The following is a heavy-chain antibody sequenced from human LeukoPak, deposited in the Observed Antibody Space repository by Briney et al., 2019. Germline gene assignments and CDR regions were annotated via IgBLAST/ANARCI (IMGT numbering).Heavy chain of an antibody. Sequence: GGSLRLSCAASGFTFSTYGMTWVRQAPGEGLEWVSTISSSGGTTNYADSVKGRFTISRDNSKSTLYLQMNSLRAEDTAVYYCASSGTYYYYYMDVWGKGTTVTVSS. D-gene: IGHD1-26*01. V-gene: IGHV3-23*01. J-gene: IGHJ6*03. CDR3: ASSGTYYYYYMDV. CDR1: GFTFSTYG. CDR2: ISSSGGTT.